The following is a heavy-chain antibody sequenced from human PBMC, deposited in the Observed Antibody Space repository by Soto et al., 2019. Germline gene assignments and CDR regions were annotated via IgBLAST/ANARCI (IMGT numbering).Heavy chain of an antibody. Sequence: XSGKVCCEGSGYTITSYGISWVRQAPRQGLEWMGWISAYNGNTNYAQKLQGRATMTTDTSTSTAYMELRSLRSDDTAVYYCARDGSYSGSYWGAFDIWGQGTMVTVS. D-gene: IGHD1-26*01. CDR2: ISAYNGNT. CDR3: ARDGSYSGSYWGAFDI. J-gene: IGHJ3*02. V-gene: IGHV1-18*04. CDR1: GYTITSYG.